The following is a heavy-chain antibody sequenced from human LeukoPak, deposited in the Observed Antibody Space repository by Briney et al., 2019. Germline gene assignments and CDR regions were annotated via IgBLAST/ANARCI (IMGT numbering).Heavy chain of an antibody. V-gene: IGHV3-20*04. J-gene: IGHJ4*02. CDR1: GFTFDDYG. CDR2: INWIGGST. CDR3: ARDRIDSSGYYYFFDY. Sequence: GGSLRLSCPASGFTFDDYGISWVRQAAGKGLEWVSGINWIGGSTGYADSVNGRFTISRENAKNSLYLQMNSLRAEDTALYYCARDRIDSSGYYYFFDYWGQGTLVSVSS. D-gene: IGHD3-22*01.